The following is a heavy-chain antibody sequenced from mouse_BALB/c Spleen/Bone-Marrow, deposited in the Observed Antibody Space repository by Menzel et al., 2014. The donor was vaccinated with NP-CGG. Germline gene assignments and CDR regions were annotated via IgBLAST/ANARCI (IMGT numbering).Heavy chain of an antibody. V-gene: IGHV1-5*01. J-gene: IGHJ1*01. CDR1: GYTFTSYW. Sequence: VQLQQSGTVLARSGASVKMSCKASGYTFTSYWMHWVKQRPGQGLEWIGAIYPGNSDTSYNQKFKGKAKLTAVTSTSTAYMELSSIPNEDAAVYYCTRDYGNSWYFDVWGAGTTVTVSS. D-gene: IGHD2-1*01. CDR2: IYPGNSDT. CDR3: TRDYGNSWYFDV.